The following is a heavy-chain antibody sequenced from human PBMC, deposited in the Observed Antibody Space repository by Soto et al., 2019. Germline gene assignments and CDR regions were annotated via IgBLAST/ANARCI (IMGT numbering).Heavy chain of an antibody. Sequence: ASVKVSCKASGYRFTSYGIIWVRQAPGQGLEWMGWISAYNGNTKYAQKFQGRVTMTTDTSTSTAYMELRSLRSDDTAVYYCARPYDSSNSHSFDYWGQGTLVTVSS. J-gene: IGHJ4*02. CDR2: ISAYNGNT. V-gene: IGHV1-18*01. CDR1: GYRFTSYG. D-gene: IGHD3-22*01. CDR3: ARPYDSSNSHSFDY.